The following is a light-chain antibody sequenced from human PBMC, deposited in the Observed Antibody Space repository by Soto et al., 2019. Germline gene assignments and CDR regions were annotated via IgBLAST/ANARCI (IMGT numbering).Light chain of an antibody. V-gene: IGKV1-5*01. J-gene: IGKJ1*01. CDR3: QQYNSYEWT. Sequence: DIQRTQSPSTLSASVGDRVTLTCRASQSISIWLAWYHKKPGKDPKPLIYDASSLESGVPSRFSGSGSGTEYNLTISSLQPDDFATYDCQQYNSYEWTFGQGTKVDIK. CDR1: QSISIW. CDR2: DAS.